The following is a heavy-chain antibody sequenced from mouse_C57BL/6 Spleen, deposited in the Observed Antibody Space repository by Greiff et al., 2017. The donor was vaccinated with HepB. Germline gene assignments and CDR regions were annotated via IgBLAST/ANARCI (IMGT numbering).Heavy chain of an antibody. Sequence: EVKLMESGPELVKPGASVKISCKASGYSFTDYNMNWVKQSNGKSLEWIGVINPNYGTTSYNQKFKGKATLTVDQSSSTAYMQLNSLTSEDSAVYYCAREGDGPWYFDVWGTGTTVTVSS. CDR2: INPNYGTT. D-gene: IGHD2-3*01. CDR3: AREGDGPWYFDV. J-gene: IGHJ1*03. CDR1: GYSFTDYN. V-gene: IGHV1-39*01.